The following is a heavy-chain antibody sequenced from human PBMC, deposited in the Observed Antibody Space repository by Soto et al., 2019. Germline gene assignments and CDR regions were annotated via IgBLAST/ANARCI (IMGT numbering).Heavy chain of an antibody. V-gene: IGHV4-39*01. J-gene: IGHJ5*02. CDR2: IFYSGST. CDR3: ARQPTTGDTDLWFDP. CDR1: GGSISTSRSY. Sequence: SETLSLTCSVSGGSISTSRSYWAWIRQPPGKGLEWLANIFYSGSTFYNPSLASQVSVPVDTSKNEFSLKLRSVTAADSAFYYCARQPTTGDTDLWFDPWGQGTLVTVSS. D-gene: IGHD2-21*01.